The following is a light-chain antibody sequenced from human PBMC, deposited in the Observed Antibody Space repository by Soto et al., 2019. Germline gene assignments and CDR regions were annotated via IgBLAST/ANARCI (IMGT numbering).Light chain of an antibody. CDR2: TLS. J-gene: IGKJ5*01. Sequence: DLVMKQRPRSPHFPSGEPASLSWRSSQRLLHSNGYNYFDWYVQKPGQSPQLLIYTLSSRASGVPDRFSGSGSDTDFTLEISSVEAEDVGVYYCMQRIHFPTITIGQGTRLEIK. CDR3: MQRIHFPTIT. V-gene: IGKV2-40*01. CDR1: QRLLHSNGYNY.